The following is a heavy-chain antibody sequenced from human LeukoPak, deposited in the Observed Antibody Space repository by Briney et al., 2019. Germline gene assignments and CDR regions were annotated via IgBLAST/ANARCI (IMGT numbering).Heavy chain of an antibody. J-gene: IGHJ6*04. CDR2: IRSDGSNK. CDR3: AELGITMIGGV. CDR1: GFTFSSYD. V-gene: IGHV3-30*02. Sequence: GGSLRLSCAASGFTFSSYDMHWVRQAPGKGLEWVAFIRSDGSNKYYPDSVKGRFTVSRDNSKNTLYLQMNSLRAEDTAVYYCAELGITMIGGVWGKGTTVTISS. D-gene: IGHD3-10*02.